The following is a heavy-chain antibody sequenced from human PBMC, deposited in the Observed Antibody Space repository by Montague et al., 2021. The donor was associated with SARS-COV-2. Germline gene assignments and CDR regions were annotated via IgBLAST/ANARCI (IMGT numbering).Heavy chain of an antibody. Sequence: CAISGDSVSVEMDTCRWHKQTPSNRVKWQGRRHYRSKKYNDYAESVKSRITIDPDTSKHQFSLHLHSVTPEDTAVYYCARISVGSKYYFDFWGQGTLVTVSS. V-gene: IGHV6-1*01. CDR3: ARISVGSKYYFDF. D-gene: IGHD4-11*01. CDR1: GDSVSVEMDT. CDR2: RHYRSKKYN. J-gene: IGHJ4*02.